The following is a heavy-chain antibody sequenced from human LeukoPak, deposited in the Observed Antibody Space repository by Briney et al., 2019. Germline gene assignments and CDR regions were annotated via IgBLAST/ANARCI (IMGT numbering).Heavy chain of an antibody. D-gene: IGHD2-15*01. Sequence: GSQRLSCAASGFSFSAYWMTWVRQAPGTGLEWVANINPAGSETYYVDPVKGRFSISRDNAKNLVYLQMNSLRAEDTAVYHCARFGYVAAVDVWGQGTPVTVSS. V-gene: IGHV3-7*01. CDR1: GFSFSAYW. CDR2: INPAGSET. CDR3: ARFGYVAAVDV. J-gene: IGHJ4*02.